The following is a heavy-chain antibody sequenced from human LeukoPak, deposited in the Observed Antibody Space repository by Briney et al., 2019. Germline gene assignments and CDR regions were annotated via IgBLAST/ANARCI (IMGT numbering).Heavy chain of an antibody. CDR3: ARRGYGDYATDY. J-gene: IGHJ4*02. D-gene: IGHD4-17*01. CDR1: GGSISSYY. V-gene: IGHV4-59*08. CDR2: IYYSGST. Sequence: ASETLSLTCTVSGGSISSYYWSWIRQPPGKGLEWIGYIYYSGSTNYNPSLKSRVTISVDTSKNQFSLKLSSVTAADTAVYYCARRGYGDYATDYWGQGTLVTVSS.